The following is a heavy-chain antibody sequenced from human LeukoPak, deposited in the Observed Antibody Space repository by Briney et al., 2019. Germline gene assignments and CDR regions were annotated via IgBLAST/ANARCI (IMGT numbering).Heavy chain of an antibody. Sequence: SETLSLTCTVSGGSMDTYYWSWIRQPPGKGLEWIGYIYYTGSDHYNPSLKSRVTISLDTPKNQFSLRLTSVTAADTAIYFCAGGMGATTVDYWGQGVLVTVSS. CDR3: AGGMGATTVDY. V-gene: IGHV4-59*08. J-gene: IGHJ4*02. D-gene: IGHD1-26*01. CDR2: IYYTGSD. CDR1: GGSMDTYY.